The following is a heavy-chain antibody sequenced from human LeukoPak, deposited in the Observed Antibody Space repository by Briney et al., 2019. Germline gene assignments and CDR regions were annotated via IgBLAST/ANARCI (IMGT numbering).Heavy chain of an antibody. J-gene: IGHJ4*02. D-gene: IGHD3-10*01. V-gene: IGHV1-2*02. Sequence: GASVKVSCKASGYTFTDYFMHWVRQAPGQGLEWMGWINPNSGDTNYAQRFQGRVTMTRDTSISTVYMELSRLTSDDTAVYYCARGDGSGRYCIEYWGQGTLVAVAS. CDR1: GYTFTDYF. CDR3: ARGDGSGRYCIEY. CDR2: INPNSGDT.